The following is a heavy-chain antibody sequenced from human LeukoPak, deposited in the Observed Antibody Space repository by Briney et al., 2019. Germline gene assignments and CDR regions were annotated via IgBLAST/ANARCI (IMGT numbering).Heavy chain of an antibody. J-gene: IGHJ4*02. D-gene: IGHD4-17*01. CDR3: ARHSTVTTGYYFDY. Sequence: PSETLSLTCTVSGGSISSYYWSWIRQPPGKGLEWIGYIYYSGSTNYNPSLKSRVTISVDTSKNQFSLKLSSVTAADTAVYYCARHSTVTTGYYFDYWGQGTLVTVSS. CDR2: IYYSGST. V-gene: IGHV4-59*08. CDR1: GGSISSYY.